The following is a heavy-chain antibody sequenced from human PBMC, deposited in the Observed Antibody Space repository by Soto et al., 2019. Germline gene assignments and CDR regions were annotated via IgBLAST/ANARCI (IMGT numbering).Heavy chain of an antibody. CDR3: ATVRFLEWLLFDP. J-gene: IGHJ5*02. Sequence: PSETLSLTCTVSGGSISSYYWSWIRQPPGKGLEWIGYIYYSGSTNYNPSLKSRVTISVDTSKNQFSLKLSSVTAADTAVYYCATVRFLEWLLFDPWGQGTLVTVSS. CDR2: IYYSGST. V-gene: IGHV4-59*01. D-gene: IGHD3-3*01. CDR1: GGSISSYY.